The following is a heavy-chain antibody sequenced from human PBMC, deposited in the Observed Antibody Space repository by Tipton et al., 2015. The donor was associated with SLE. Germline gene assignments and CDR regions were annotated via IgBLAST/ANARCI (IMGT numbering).Heavy chain of an antibody. CDR2: VSHSGRT. CDR1: GGSINSGGYY. CDR3: ARGGTGDGTNPFDP. V-gene: IGHV4-34*01. J-gene: IGHJ5*02. D-gene: IGHD2-8*01. Sequence: TLSLTCTVSGGSINSGGYYWTWIRQPPGKGLEWIGEVSHSGRTNYIASLKSRVTISIDTSKNQFSLRLNSVVAADTGVYYCARGGTGDGTNPFDPWGQGTLVTVSS.